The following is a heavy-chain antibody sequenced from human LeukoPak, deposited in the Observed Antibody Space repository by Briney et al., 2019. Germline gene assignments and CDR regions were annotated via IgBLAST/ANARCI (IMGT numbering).Heavy chain of an antibody. CDR1: GFTFSSYS. D-gene: IGHD6-19*01. V-gene: IGHV3-48*01. CDR2: INGGGTTI. CDR3: AKDLGGWDNAFDI. Sequence: GGSLRLSCAASGFTFSSYSMNWVRRAPGKGLERLSYINGGGTTIYYADSVKGRFTISRDNAKNSLYLQMNSLRAEDTALYYCAKDLGGWDNAFDIWGQGTMVTVSS. J-gene: IGHJ3*02.